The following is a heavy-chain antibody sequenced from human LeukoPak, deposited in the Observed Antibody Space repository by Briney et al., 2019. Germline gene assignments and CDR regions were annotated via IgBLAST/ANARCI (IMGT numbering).Heavy chain of an antibody. CDR3: ARDSLYGVVDY. V-gene: IGHV1-46*01. J-gene: IGHJ4*02. Sequence: ASVKVSCKTSGYTFTSYYIHWVRQAPGQGLEWMGIVNPSGGSTSYAQKFQGRVTMTRDTTTSTVYMYLSSLRSEDTAVYYCARDSLYGVVDYWGQGTLVTVSS. CDR2: VNPSGGST. D-gene: IGHD4-17*01. CDR1: GYTFTSYY.